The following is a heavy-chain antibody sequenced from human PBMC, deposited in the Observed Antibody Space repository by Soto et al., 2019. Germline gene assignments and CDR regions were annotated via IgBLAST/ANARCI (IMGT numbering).Heavy chain of an antibody. D-gene: IGHD4-17*01. V-gene: IGHV4-31*03. CDR3: ARAFDDSGAQFDY. Sequence: QVQLQESGPGLVKPSQTLSLTCTVSGGSISSDSYYWSWIRQHPGKGLEWIGYIYYSGSTYYNPSLKIRVTISVDTSKNQFSLKLTSVTAADTAVYYCARAFDDSGAQFDYWGQGTLVTVSS. CDR1: GGSISSDSYY. J-gene: IGHJ4*02. CDR2: IYYSGST.